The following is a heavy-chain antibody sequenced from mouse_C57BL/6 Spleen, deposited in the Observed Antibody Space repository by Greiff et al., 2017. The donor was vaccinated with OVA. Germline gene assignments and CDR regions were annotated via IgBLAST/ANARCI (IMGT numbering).Heavy chain of an antibody. CDR3: AREIAY. CDR2: ISYDGSN. Sequence: EVKVEESGPGLVKPSQSLSLTCSVTGYSITSGYYWNWIRQFPGNKLEWMGYISYDGSNNYNPSLKNRISITRDTSKNQFFLKLNSVTTEDTATYYCAREIAYWGQGTLVTVSA. V-gene: IGHV3-6*01. CDR1: GYSITSGYY. J-gene: IGHJ3*01.